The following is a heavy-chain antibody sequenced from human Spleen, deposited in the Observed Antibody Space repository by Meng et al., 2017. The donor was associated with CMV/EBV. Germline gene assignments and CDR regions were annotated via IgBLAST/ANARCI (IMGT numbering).Heavy chain of an antibody. CDR1: GGSFSGYY. CDR3: AIYRYSGIYDYFDY. Sequence: PLLQEGERLLKPPETISLSAAAYGGSFSGYYWSWISQTPGQGLEWIGEINNSGSTNYNPSLQSQVTISVDTSKNQFSLKLSSVTAADTAVYYWAIYRYSGIYDYFDYWGQGTLVTVSS. J-gene: IGHJ4*02. CDR2: INNSGST. D-gene: IGHD1-26*01. V-gene: IGHV4-34*01.